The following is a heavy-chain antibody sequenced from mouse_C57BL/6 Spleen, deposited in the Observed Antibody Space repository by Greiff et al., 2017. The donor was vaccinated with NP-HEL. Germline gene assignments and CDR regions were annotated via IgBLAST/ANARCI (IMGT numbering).Heavy chain of an antibody. CDR2: IWRGGST. CDR1: GFSLTSYG. CDR3: ATYDGYYVDYAMDY. Sequence: VQLVESGPGLVQPSQSLSITCTVSGFSLTSYGVHWVRQSPGKGLEWLGVIWRGGSTDYNAAFMSRLSITKDNSKSQVFFKMNSLQADDTAIYYCATYDGYYVDYAMDYWGQGTSVTVSS. J-gene: IGHJ4*01. V-gene: IGHV2-5*01. D-gene: IGHD2-3*01.